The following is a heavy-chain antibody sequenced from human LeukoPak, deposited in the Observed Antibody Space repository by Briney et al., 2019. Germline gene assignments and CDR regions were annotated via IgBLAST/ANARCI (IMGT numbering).Heavy chain of an antibody. CDR1: GFTFNTYA. Sequence: PGGSLRLSCAASGFTFNTYAMSWVRQAPGKGLEWVSVVTGSGDRTFIADSVKGRFTISRDNSKNTLYLQMNSLRAEDTALYYCAKGGAGLDMVLDYWGQGTLVTVSS. CDR3: AKGGAGLDMVLDY. CDR2: VTGSGDRT. V-gene: IGHV3-23*01. J-gene: IGHJ4*02. D-gene: IGHD6-19*01.